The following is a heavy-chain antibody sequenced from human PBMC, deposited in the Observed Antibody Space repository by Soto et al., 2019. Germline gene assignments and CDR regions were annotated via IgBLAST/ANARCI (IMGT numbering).Heavy chain of an antibody. CDR3: ARSTNNWFVP. D-gene: IGHD4-17*01. CDR2: ILPILGIA. V-gene: IGHV1-69*02. J-gene: IGHJ5*02. CDR1: GGTFSSYT. Sequence: QVQLVQSGAEEKKPGSSVKVSCKASGGTFSSYTISWLRQAPGQGLEWMGRILPILGIANYAQKFQGRVTITADKSTSTAYMELSSLRSEDTAVYYCARSTNNWFVPWGQGTLVTVSS.